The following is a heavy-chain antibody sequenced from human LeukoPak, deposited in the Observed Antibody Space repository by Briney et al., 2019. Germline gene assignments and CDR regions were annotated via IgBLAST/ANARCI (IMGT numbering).Heavy chain of an antibody. J-gene: IGHJ6*03. Sequence: GGSLRLSCAASGFTFSDYYMSWIRQAPGKGLEWVSYISSSGSTIYYADSVKGRFTISRDNAKNSLYLQMNGLRAEDTAMYYCAREKVTGTNPLFTRPNYYMDVWGKGTTVTVSS. V-gene: IGHV3-11*04. CDR3: AREKVTGTNPLFTRPNYYMDV. D-gene: IGHD6-19*01. CDR2: ISSSGSTI. CDR1: GFTFSDYY.